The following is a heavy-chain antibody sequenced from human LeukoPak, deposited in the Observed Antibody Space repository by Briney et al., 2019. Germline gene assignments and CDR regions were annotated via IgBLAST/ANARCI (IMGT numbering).Heavy chain of an antibody. V-gene: IGHV3-7*01. Sequence: GRSLRLSCAASGFTFSSYWMSWVRQAPGKGLEWVANIKQDGSEKYYVDSVKGRFTISRDNAKNSLYLQMNSLRAEDTAVYYCARVYGGNVPYYFDYWGQGTLVTVSS. J-gene: IGHJ4*02. CDR2: IKQDGSEK. D-gene: IGHD4-23*01. CDR3: ARVYGGNVPYYFDY. CDR1: GFTFSSYW.